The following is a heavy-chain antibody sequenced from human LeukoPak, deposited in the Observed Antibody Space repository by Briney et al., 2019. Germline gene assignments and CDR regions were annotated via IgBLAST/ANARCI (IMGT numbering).Heavy chain of an antibody. CDR2: ITGSGDRT. D-gene: IGHD3-16*01. V-gene: IGHV3-23*01. CDR3: AKRGEDPVDLDY. J-gene: IGHJ4*02. Sequence: GGSLRLSCGASGFTFSSYPMSWVRQAPGKGLEWVSAITGSGDRTYYTDSVRGRFTVSRDNSKNTLYLQMNGLRAEDTAVYYCAKRGEDPVDLDYWGQGTLVTVSS. CDR1: GFTFSSYP.